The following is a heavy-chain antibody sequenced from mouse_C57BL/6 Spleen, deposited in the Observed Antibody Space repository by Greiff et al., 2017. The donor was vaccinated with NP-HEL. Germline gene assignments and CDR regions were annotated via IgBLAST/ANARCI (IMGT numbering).Heavy chain of an antibody. V-gene: IGHV1-64*01. Sequence: QVQLQQPGAELVKPGASVKLSCKASGYTFTSYWMHWVKQRPGQGLEWIGMIHPNSGSTNYNEKFKSKATLTVDKSSSTAYMQLSSLTSEDSAVYYCARDGYYEAYWGQGTLVTVSA. J-gene: IGHJ3*01. CDR3: ARDGYYEAY. CDR1: GYTFTSYW. CDR2: IHPNSGST. D-gene: IGHD2-3*01.